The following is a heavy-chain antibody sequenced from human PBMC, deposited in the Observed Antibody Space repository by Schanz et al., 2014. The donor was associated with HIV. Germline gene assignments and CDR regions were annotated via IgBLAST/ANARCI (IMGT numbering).Heavy chain of an antibody. Sequence: EVQLLESGGGLVQPGGSLRLSCAASGFTFSTYAMSWVRQAPGKGLEWVSALSGSGDSTYYADSVKGRFTISRDNSKNTLYLQMNSLRVEDTAVYYCAKRGPAAWDYFDSWGQGTLVTVSS. CDR2: LSGSGDST. V-gene: IGHV3-23*01. CDR1: GFTFSTYA. CDR3: AKRGPAAWDYFDS. D-gene: IGHD6-13*01. J-gene: IGHJ4*02.